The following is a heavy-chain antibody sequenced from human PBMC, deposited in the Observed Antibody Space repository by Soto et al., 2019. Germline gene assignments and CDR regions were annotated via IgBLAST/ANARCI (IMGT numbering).Heavy chain of an antibody. CDR3: ARANYYDSSGPLYYFDY. Sequence: SETLSLTCAVYGGSFSGYYWSWIRQPPGKGLEWIGEINHSGSTNYNPSLKSRVTMSVDTSKNQFSLKLSSVTAADTAVYYCARANYYDSSGPLYYFDYWGQGTLVTVSS. CDR2: INHSGST. CDR1: GGSFSGYY. J-gene: IGHJ4*02. V-gene: IGHV4-34*01. D-gene: IGHD3-22*01.